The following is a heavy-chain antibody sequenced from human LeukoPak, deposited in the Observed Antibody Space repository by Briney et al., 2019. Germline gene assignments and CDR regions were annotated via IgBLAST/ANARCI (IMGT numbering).Heavy chain of an antibody. J-gene: IGHJ4*02. Sequence: GGSLRLSCAASGFTFSSYAMTWVRQAPGKGLEWVSAISGNGGNPYYADSVKGRFTISRDNSKNTLYLQMNSLRAEDTAVYYCARVVDYGDYVGYFDCWGQGTLVTVSS. D-gene: IGHD4-17*01. CDR1: GFTFSSYA. CDR3: ARVVDYGDYVGYFDC. V-gene: IGHV3-23*01. CDR2: ISGNGGNP.